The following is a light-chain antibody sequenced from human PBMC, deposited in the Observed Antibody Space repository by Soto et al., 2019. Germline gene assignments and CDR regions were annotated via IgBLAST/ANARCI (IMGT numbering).Light chain of an antibody. Sequence: QSALTQPPSASGSPGQSVTISCTGTSSDVGGYKYVSWYQQHPGKAPKLMIYEVSKRPSGVPDRFSGSKSGNTASLTISGLQAEDEADYYCSSFTSRFTFVFGTGTKVTVL. CDR1: SSDVGGYKY. V-gene: IGLV2-8*01. CDR2: EVS. J-gene: IGLJ1*01. CDR3: SSFTSRFTFV.